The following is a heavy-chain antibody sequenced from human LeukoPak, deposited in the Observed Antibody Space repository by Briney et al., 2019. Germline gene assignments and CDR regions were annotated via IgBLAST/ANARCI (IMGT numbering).Heavy chain of an antibody. CDR3: ARDGAGGNNDGYYYYMDV. Sequence: GGSLRLSCAASGFTFSSYAMSWVRQAPGKGLEWVSYISSSSSTIYYADSVKGRFTISRDNAKNSLYLQMNSLRAEDTAVYYCARDGAGGNNDGYYYYMDVWGKGTTVTVSS. D-gene: IGHD1-1*01. CDR2: ISSSSSTI. CDR1: GFTFSSYA. V-gene: IGHV3-48*01. J-gene: IGHJ6*03.